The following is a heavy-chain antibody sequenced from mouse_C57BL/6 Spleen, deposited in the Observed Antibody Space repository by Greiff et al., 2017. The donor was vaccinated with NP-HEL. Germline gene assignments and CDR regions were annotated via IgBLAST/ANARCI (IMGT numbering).Heavy chain of an antibody. V-gene: IGHV1-26*01. CDR2: INPNNGGT. CDR1: GYTFTDYY. Sequence: EVKLQQSGPELVKPGASVKISCKASGYTFTDYYMNWVKQSHGKSLEWIGDINPNNGGTSYNQKFKGKATLTVDKSSSTAYMELRSLTSEDSAVYYCAAQLKWGQGTTLTVSS. J-gene: IGHJ2*01. D-gene: IGHD3-1*01. CDR3: AAQLK.